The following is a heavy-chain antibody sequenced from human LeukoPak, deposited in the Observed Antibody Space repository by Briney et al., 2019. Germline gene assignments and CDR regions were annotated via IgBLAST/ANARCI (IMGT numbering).Heavy chain of an antibody. CDR1: GFSFNTFW. Sequence: GGSLRLSCAASGFSFNTFWMHWVRQAPGKGLVWVSRIKSDGSDITYADSVKGRFSISRDNAKNTLYLQMNSLRAEDTAVYYCTCDRAYYGLDLWGQGTTVTVS. J-gene: IGHJ6*02. CDR2: IKSDGSDI. V-gene: IGHV3-74*01. CDR3: TCDRAYYGLDL.